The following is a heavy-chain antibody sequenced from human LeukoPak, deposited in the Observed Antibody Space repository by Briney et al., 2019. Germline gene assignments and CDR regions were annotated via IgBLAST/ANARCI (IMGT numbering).Heavy chain of an antibody. CDR2: ITSSGSST. CDR1: GFTFSNYA. D-gene: IGHD4-17*01. CDR3: ARDPVGGDYVGAFDI. Sequence: PGGSLRLSCAASGFTFSNYAMTWVRQAPGKGLEWVSTITSSGSSTYDADSVRGRLTISRDNSNNTLFLQMNSLRAEDTAVYYCARDPVGGDYVGAFDIWGQGTMVTVSS. J-gene: IGHJ3*02. V-gene: IGHV3-23*01.